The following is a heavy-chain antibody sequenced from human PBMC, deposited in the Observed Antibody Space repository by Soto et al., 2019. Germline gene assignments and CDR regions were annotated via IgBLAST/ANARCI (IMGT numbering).Heavy chain of an antibody. J-gene: IGHJ3*02. Sequence: GGSLRLSCAASGFTFNNYAMNWVRQAPGKGLEWVATISATGGSTYYADSVKGQVTISADKSISTASLQWSSLKVSDTAMYYCARRACSSTSCDGLMTTVTTEAFDIWGQGTMVTVSS. D-gene: IGHD2-2*01. CDR1: GFTFNNYA. CDR2: ISATGGST. V-gene: IGHV3-23*01. CDR3: ARRACSSTSCDGLMTTVTTEAFDI.